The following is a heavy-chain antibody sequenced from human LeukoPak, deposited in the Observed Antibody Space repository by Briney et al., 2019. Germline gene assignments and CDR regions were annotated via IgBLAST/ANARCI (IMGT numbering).Heavy chain of an antibody. CDR2: INHSGST. CDR1: GGSFSGYY. CDR3: ARQGGYIAPLAL. J-gene: IGHJ4*02. V-gene: IGHV4-34*01. D-gene: IGHD6-13*01. Sequence: PSETPSLTCAVYGGSFSGYYWSWIRQPPGKGLEWIGEINHSGSTNYNPSLKSRVTISVDTSKNQSSLRLSSVTAADTAVYYCARQGGYIAPLALWGQGTLVTVSS.